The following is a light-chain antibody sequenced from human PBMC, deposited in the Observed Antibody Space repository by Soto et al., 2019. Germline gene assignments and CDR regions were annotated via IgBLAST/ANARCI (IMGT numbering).Light chain of an antibody. CDR1: QTVGSY. V-gene: IGKV3-11*01. CDR2: DAS. J-gene: IGKJ4*01. CDR3: HQRSSWPLT. Sequence: EIVMTQSPATLSVSPGERVTLSCRASQTVGSYLAWYQQKAGQAPRPLIYDASNRAPGIPARFSGSGSGTDFTLTISSLEPEDFAVYYCHQRSSWPLTFGGGTKVDIK.